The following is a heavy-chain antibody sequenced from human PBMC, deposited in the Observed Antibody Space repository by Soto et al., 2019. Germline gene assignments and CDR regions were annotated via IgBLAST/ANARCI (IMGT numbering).Heavy chain of an antibody. J-gene: IGHJ3*02. CDR1: GGSISSYY. D-gene: IGHD4-17*01. CDR3: ARTYGFDAFDI. CDR2: IYYSGST. Sequence: PSETLSLTCTVPGGSISSYYWSWIRQPPGKGLEWIGYIYYSGSTNYNPSLKSRVTISVDTSKNQFSLKLSSVTAADTAVYYCARTYGFDAFDIWGQGTMVTVS. V-gene: IGHV4-59*01.